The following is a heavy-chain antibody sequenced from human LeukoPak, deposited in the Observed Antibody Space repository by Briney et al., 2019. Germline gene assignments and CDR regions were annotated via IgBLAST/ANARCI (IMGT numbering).Heavy chain of an antibody. J-gene: IGHJ5*02. Sequence: PGGSLRLSCAASGFTFSSYSMNWVRQAPGKGLEWVSSISSSSSYIYYADSVKGRFTISRDNAKNSLYLQMNSLRAEDTAVYYCAGEYYYDSSGYYRGSWFDPWGQGTLVTVSS. D-gene: IGHD3-22*01. V-gene: IGHV3-21*04. CDR3: AGEYYYDSSGYYRGSWFDP. CDR1: GFTFSSYS. CDR2: ISSSSSYI.